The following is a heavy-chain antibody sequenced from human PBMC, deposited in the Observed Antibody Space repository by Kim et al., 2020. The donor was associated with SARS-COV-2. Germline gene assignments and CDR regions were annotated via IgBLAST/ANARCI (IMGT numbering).Heavy chain of an antibody. J-gene: IGHJ6*01. CDR1: GGSFSGYY. Sequence: SETLSLTCAVYGGSFSGYYWSWIRHPPGKGLEWIGEINHSGSTNYNPSLKSRVTISVDTAKNQFSLKLSSVTAADTAAYYCARGPRERVVVVPAAHYYY. CDR3: ARGPRERVVVVPAAHYYY. V-gene: IGHV4-34*01. CDR2: INHSGST. D-gene: IGHD2-2*01.